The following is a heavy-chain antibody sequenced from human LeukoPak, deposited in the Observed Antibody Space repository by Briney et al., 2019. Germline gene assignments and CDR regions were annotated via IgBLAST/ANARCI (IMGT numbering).Heavy chain of an antibody. CDR2: INHSGST. Sequence: SETLSLTCAVYGGPSGVYYWTGTPHPPGKGLEGIGEINHSGSTNYNPSLKSRVTISVDTSKNQFSLKLSSVTAADTAVYYCARAWFGELRFDPWGQGTLVTVSS. V-gene: IGHV4-34*01. D-gene: IGHD3-10*01. CDR3: ARAWFGELRFDP. J-gene: IGHJ5*02. CDR1: GGPSGVYY.